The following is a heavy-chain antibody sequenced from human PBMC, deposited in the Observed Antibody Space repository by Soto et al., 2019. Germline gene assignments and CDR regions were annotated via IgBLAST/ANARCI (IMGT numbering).Heavy chain of an antibody. CDR2: ISSTTNYI. V-gene: IGHV3-21*06. CDR3: ARESEDLASNFDY. J-gene: IGHJ4*02. CDR1: RFTFTRYI. Sequence: GGSLRLSCAASRFTFTRYIINWFRQSPGKGLEWVSSISSTTNYIYYGDSMKGRFTISRDNAKNSLYLEMNSLRAEDTAVYYCARESEDLASNFDYWGQGTLVTVSS.